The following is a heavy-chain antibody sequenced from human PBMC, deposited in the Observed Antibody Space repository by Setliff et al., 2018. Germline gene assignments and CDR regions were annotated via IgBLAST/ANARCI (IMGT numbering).Heavy chain of an antibody. CDR3: ARETTYSSSWYGWFDP. CDR2: IYYSGST. CDR1: GGSISSSSYY. J-gene: IGHJ5*02. Sequence: SETLSLTCTVSGGSISSSSYYWGWIRQPPGKVLEWIGSIYYSGSTYYNPSLKSRVTISVDTSKNQFSLKLSPVTAADTAVYYCARETTYSSSWYGWFDPWGQGTLVTVSS. D-gene: IGHD6-13*01. V-gene: IGHV4-39*07.